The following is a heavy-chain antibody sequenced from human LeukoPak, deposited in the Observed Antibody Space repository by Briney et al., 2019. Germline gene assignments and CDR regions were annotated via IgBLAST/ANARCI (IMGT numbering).Heavy chain of an antibody. Sequence: ASVKVSCKASGGTFTSYYMHWVRQAPGQGLEWMGIINPSGGSTSYAQKFQGRVTMTRDTSTSTVYMELSSLRSEDTAVYYCAREKSGGYSYGNTPTGFDYWGQGTLVTVSS. D-gene: IGHD5-18*01. CDR2: INPSGGST. V-gene: IGHV1-46*03. J-gene: IGHJ4*02. CDR1: GGTFTSYY. CDR3: AREKSGGYSYGNTPTGFDY.